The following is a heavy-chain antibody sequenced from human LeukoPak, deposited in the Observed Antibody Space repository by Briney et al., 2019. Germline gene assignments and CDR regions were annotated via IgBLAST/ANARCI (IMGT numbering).Heavy chain of an antibody. Sequence: SETLSLTCTVSGGSISSRSYYWGWIRQPPGGGLEWIGSIYYSGTTYYSPSVKSRVTISVDTSKNQFSLKLSSVTAADTAVYYCARSPGTRVWFDPWGQGTLVTVSS. CDR1: GGSISSRSYY. V-gene: IGHV4-39*07. CDR2: IYYSGTT. J-gene: IGHJ5*02. CDR3: ARSPGTRVWFDP. D-gene: IGHD1-1*01.